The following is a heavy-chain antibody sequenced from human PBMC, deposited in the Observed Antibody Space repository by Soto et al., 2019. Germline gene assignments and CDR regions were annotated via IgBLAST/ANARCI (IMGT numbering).Heavy chain of an antibody. CDR1: GYTFTSCA. V-gene: IGHV1-3*01. D-gene: IGHD6-19*01. J-gene: IGHJ5*02. Sequence: ASVKVSCKASGYTFTSCAMRWVRQAPGQRLEWMGWINAGNGNTKYSQKFQGRVTITRDTSASTAYMELSSLRSEDTAVYYCARGKSSGWYGNWFDPWGQGTLVTVSS. CDR2: INAGNGNT. CDR3: ARGKSSGWYGNWFDP.